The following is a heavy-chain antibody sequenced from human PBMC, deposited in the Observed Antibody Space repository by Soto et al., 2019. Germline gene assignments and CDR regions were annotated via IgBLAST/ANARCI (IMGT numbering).Heavy chain of an antibody. Sequence: GGSLRLSCAASGFIFSSYWMHWVRQAPGKGPVWVGRINGDGRNTRYTDSVRGRFIISRDNSKNRLYLQMNSLRAEDTAVYYCASDLVGASDSYGLDVWGQGTPVTVSS. CDR3: ASDLVGASDSYGLDV. CDR2: INGDGRNT. CDR1: GFIFSSYW. D-gene: IGHD1-26*01. J-gene: IGHJ6*02. V-gene: IGHV3-74*01.